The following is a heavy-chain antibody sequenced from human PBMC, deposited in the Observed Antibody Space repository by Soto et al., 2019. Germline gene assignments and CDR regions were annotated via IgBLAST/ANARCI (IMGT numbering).Heavy chain of an antibody. CDR3: VNGGEADANDDYYYYGMDV. D-gene: IGHD3-16*01. J-gene: IGHJ6*02. Sequence: PXVSLRLSCAASGLGFSSYYMHWVRQPPGKGPEWVAAVSPDGGNKYYADSVKGRFTISRDNSKNTLYLQMNSLRAEDTAVYYCVNGGEADANDDYYYYGMDVWGQGTTVTVSS. CDR1: GLGFSSYY. CDR2: VSPDGGNK. V-gene: IGHV3-30*03.